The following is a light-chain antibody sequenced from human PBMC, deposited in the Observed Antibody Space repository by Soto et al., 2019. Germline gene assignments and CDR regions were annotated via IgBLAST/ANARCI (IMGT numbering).Light chain of an antibody. V-gene: IGLV2-8*01. Sequence: QSALTQPPSASGSPGQSVTISCTGTRSDVGGYNFVSWYQHHPGKAPKLIIYEVNKRPSGVPDHFSGSKSGNTASLTVSGPHAEDEADYYCNSYARSKNYVFGTGTKLTVL. J-gene: IGLJ1*01. CDR2: EVN. CDR3: NSYARSKNYV. CDR1: RSDVGGYNF.